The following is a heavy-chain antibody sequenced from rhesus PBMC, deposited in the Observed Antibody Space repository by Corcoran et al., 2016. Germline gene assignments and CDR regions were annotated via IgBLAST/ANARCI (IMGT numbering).Heavy chain of an antibody. V-gene: IGHV4-127*01. D-gene: IGHD5-12*01. CDR2: IGGSSGST. J-gene: IGHJ4*01. CDR3: ARGGGYSYSSPFAFDY. Sequence: QVQLQESGPGLVKPSETLSLNCAVSGYSISSGYGLSWIRQPPGKGLGGLGYIGGSSGSTHYNPSLKIRVTISKDTSKNQFSLKLSSVTAADTAVYYCARGGGYSYSSPFAFDYWGQGVLVTVSS. CDR1: GYSISSGYG.